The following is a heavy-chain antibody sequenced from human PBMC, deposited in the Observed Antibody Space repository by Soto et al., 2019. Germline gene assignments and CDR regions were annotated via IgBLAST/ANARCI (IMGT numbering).Heavy chain of an antibody. CDR2: ISHSGSA. V-gene: IGHV4-34*01. D-gene: IGHD3-22*01. CDR3: ARGTYHYDNGGHIRRGYFDY. J-gene: IGHJ4*02. CDR1: GESFSGYY. Sequence: SETLSLTYAVDGESFSGYYWSWVRQPPGEGLEWIGEISHSGSANYSPSHKSRVSLSLDIPKNHFSLKLNSVTAAGTAVYYCARGTYHYDNGGHIRRGYFDYWGRGTLVTVSS.